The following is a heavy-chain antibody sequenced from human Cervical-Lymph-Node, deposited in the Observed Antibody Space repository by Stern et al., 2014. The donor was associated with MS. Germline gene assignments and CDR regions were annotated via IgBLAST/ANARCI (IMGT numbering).Heavy chain of an antibody. V-gene: IGHV4-61*02. J-gene: IGHJ3*02. D-gene: IGHD1-26*01. CDR2: IYTSGST. CDR3: ARGIVGATTSAFDI. Sequence: QVQLQESGPGLVKPSQTLSLTCTVSGGSISSGSYYWSWIRQPAGKGLEWIGRIYTSGSTNYNPSLKSRVTISVDTSQNQFYLKLSSVTAADTAVYYCARGIVGATTSAFDIWGQGTMVTVSS. CDR1: GGSISSGSYY.